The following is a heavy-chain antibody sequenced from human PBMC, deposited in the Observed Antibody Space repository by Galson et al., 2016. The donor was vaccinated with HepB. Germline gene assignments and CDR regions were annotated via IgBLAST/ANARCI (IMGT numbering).Heavy chain of an antibody. D-gene: IGHD6-6*01. J-gene: IGHJ4*02. Sequence: SLRLSCAASGFTFSNYWMSWVRQAPGKGLEWVANIMLDGSEVYYVDSVKGRVTISRDNARNFLYLQMNSLGAEDTAVYYWARGREYSSLFYFDYWGQGTLVTVSS. CDR1: GFTFSNYW. V-gene: IGHV3-7*01. CDR2: IMLDGSEV. CDR3: ARGREYSSLFYFDY.